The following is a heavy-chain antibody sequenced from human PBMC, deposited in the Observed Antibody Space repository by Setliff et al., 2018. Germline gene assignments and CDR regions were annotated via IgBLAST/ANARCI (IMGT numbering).Heavy chain of an antibody. V-gene: IGHV7-4-1*02. CDR3: SRAPANWGSGGSGDIYYIDY. J-gene: IGHJ4*02. CDR2: INTNTGNP. D-gene: IGHD7-27*01. CDR1: GYTFTSYA. Sequence: ASVKVSCKASGYTFTSYAMNWVRQAPGQGLEWMGWINTNTGNPTYAQGVTGRFVFSLDTSVSTAYLQISSRKAEDTAVDYCSRAPANWGSGGSGDIYYIDYWGQGTLVTVSS.